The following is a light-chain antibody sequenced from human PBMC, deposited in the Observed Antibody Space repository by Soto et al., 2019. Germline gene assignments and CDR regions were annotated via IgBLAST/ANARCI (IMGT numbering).Light chain of an antibody. V-gene: IGKV1-27*01. CDR3: QHYGSSPPHT. Sequence: DIQMTQSPSSLSASVGDRVTITCRASQGITYYLAWYQQKPGKVPKLLIYAASTLQSGVPSRFSGGGSGADFTLTISSLQPEDVATYYCQHYGSSPPHTFGQGTKLEVK. CDR2: AAS. CDR1: QGITYY. J-gene: IGKJ2*01.